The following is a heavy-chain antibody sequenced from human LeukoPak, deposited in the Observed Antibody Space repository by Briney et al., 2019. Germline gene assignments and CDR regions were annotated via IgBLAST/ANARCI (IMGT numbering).Heavy chain of an antibody. CDR1: GFTFSSYG. CDR2: IWYDGSNK. J-gene: IGHJ4*02. V-gene: IGHV3-33*01. CDR3: ARGYRMPTGY. Sequence: GWSLRLSCAASGFTFSSYGMHWVRQAPGKGLEWVAVIWYDGSNKYYADCVKGRFTISRDNSKNTLYLQMNSLRAEDTAVYYCARGYRMPTGYWGQGTLVTVSS. D-gene: IGHD2-15*01.